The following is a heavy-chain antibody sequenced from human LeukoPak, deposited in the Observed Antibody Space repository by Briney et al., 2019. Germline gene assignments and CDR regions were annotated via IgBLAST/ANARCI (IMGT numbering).Heavy chain of an antibody. D-gene: IGHD2/OR15-2a*01. CDR3: ARNIGWFDP. CDR2: IYHSGST. CDR1: CGSISSGGYS. J-gene: IGHJ5*02. V-gene: IGHV4-30-2*01. Sequence: SSETLSLTCAVSCGSISSGGYSWSWIRQPPGKGLEWIGYIYHSGSTYYNPSLKSRVTISVDRSKNQFSLKLTSVTAADTAVYYCARNIGWFDPWGQGTLVTVSS.